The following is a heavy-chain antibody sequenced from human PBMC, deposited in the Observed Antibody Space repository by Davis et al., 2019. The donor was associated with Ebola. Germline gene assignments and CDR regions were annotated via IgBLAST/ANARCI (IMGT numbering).Heavy chain of an antibody. CDR1: GFTFSSHW. CDR3: ANWVLVGPTT. CDR2: INPGGSST. J-gene: IGHJ5*02. V-gene: IGHV3-74*01. D-gene: IGHD1-26*01. Sequence: HTGGSLRLSCAASGFTFSSHWMHWVRQAPGKGLVWVSRINPGGSSTNYADSIKGRFTISRDNSKNTLYLQMNSLRAEDTAVYYCANWVLVGPTTWGQGTLVTVSS.